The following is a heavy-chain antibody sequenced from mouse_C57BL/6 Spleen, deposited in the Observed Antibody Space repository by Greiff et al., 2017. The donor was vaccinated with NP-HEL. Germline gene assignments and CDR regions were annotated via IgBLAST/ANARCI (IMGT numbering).Heavy chain of an antibody. J-gene: IGHJ2*01. Sequence: QVQLQQPGAELVKPGASVKLSCKASGYTFPSYWLHWVKQRPGGGLEGIGRIDPNSGGTKYNEKFKSKATRTEDKPSSTAYMQLSSLTSEDSAVYYCARSDYYGSPFFDYWGQGTTLTVSS. CDR1: GYTFPSYW. D-gene: IGHD1-1*01. CDR2: IDPNSGGT. CDR3: ARSDYYGSPFFDY. V-gene: IGHV1-72*01.